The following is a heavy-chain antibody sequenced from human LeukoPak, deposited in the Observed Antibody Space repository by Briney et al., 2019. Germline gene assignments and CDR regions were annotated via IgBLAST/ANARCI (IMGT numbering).Heavy chain of an antibody. CDR3: ARNMTLRDDCSDYTHQWFDP. V-gene: IGHV4-39*01. CDR2: IYYSGST. Sequence: SETLSLACTVCGDSLSSSSYYWGWIRQPPGKGLEWIGSIYYSGSTSYNPSLKSRVTISVDTSKNQFSLKLSSVTAADTAVYYCARNMTLRDDCSDYTHQWFDPWGQGTLVTVSS. CDR1: GDSLSSSSYY. J-gene: IGHJ5*02. D-gene: IGHD3-22*01.